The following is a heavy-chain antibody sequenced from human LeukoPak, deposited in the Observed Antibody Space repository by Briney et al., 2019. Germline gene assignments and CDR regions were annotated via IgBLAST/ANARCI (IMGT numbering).Heavy chain of an antibody. CDR2: ISSSSSAA. D-gene: IGHD3-22*01. V-gene: IGHV3-48*01. CDR3: ARNLGYDGTGPFDF. CDR1: GFTFSAYT. Sequence: GGSLRLSCAASGFTFSAYTMNWVRQAPGKGLEWVSYISSSSSAAYYADSVRGRFTISRDNSKNTLYLQMNSLRAEDTAVYYCARNLGYDGTGPFDFWGQGTLVTVSS. J-gene: IGHJ4*02.